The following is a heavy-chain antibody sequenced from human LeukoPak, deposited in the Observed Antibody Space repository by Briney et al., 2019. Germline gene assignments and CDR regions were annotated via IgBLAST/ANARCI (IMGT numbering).Heavy chain of an antibody. J-gene: IGHJ4*02. CDR1: GFTFDDYT. CDR2: ISGSGGST. CDR3: AAWSHIDY. Sequence: GGSLRLSCAASGFTFDDYTMHWVRLAPGKGLEWVSAISGSGGSTYYADSVKGRFTISRDNSKNTLYLQMNSLRAEDTAVYYCAAWSHIDYWGREPWSPSPQ. D-gene: IGHD1-1*01. V-gene: IGHV3-23*01.